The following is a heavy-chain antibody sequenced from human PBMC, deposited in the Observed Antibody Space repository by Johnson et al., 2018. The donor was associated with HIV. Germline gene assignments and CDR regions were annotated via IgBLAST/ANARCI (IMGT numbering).Heavy chain of an antibody. Sequence: QVQLVESGGGVVQPGGSLRLSCAASGFTFSSYGMHWVRQAPGKGLEWVAFIRYDGSNKYYADSVKGRFTISRDNSKNTLYLQMNSLRAEDTAVYYCAKDFFVAEETVTVTDDAFDIWGQGTMVTVSS. V-gene: IGHV3-30*02. D-gene: IGHD4-17*01. CDR2: IRYDGSNK. CDR1: GFTFSSYG. J-gene: IGHJ3*02. CDR3: AKDFFVAEETVTVTDDAFDI.